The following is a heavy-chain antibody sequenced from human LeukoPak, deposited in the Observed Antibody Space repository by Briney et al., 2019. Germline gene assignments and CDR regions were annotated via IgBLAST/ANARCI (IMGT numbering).Heavy chain of an antibody. V-gene: IGHV1-24*01. J-gene: IGHJ5*02. CDR1: GYTLTELS. D-gene: IGHD2-15*01. CDR2: FDPEDGET. CDR3: ATVVVVARGMNWFDP. Sequence: GASVKVSCKVSGYTLTELSMHWVRQAPGKGPEWMGGFDPEDGETIYAQKFQGRVTMTEDTSTDTAYMELSSLRSEDTAVYYCATVVVVARGMNWFDPWGQGTLVTVSS.